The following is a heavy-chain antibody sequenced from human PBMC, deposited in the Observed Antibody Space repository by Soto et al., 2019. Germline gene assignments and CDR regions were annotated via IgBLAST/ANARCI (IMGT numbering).Heavy chain of an antibody. J-gene: IGHJ5*02. CDR2: ISSSGSTK. D-gene: IGHD4-17*01. V-gene: IGHV3-11*01. CDR1: GFTFSDYY. Sequence: SGGSLRLSCVASGFTFSDYYMSWIRQAPGKGLEWISYISSSGSTKKYADSVKGRFTISRDNVKNSLYLQMNSLRAEDTAVYYCARGIKYGDYSRWLDPWGPGTLVTVSS. CDR3: ARGIKYGDYSRWLDP.